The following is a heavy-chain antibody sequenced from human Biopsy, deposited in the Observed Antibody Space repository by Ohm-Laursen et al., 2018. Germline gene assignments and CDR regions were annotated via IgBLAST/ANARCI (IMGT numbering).Heavy chain of an antibody. CDR3: ARDRYYGSENYFSHYNMDV. Sequence: SLRLSCAASGFTFSSYGMHWVRQAPAKGLEWVSVICYDGTDKFYADSVKGRFTISRDNSKNTLYLHMNSLRAADTAVYYCARDRYYGSENYFSHYNMDVWGQGTTVTVSS. V-gene: IGHV3-33*01. CDR1: GFTFSSYG. J-gene: IGHJ6*03. CDR2: ICYDGTDK. D-gene: IGHD3-10*01.